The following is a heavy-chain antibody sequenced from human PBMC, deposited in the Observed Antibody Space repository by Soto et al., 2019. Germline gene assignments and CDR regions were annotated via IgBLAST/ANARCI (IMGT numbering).Heavy chain of an antibody. V-gene: IGHV4-59*05. CDR3: ARCPLNWFDP. CDR1: GGSISSYY. CDR2: IYYSGST. J-gene: IGHJ5*02. Sequence: PSETLSLTCTVSGGSISSYYWSWIRQPPGKGLEWIGSIYYSGSTYYNPSLKSRVTISVDTSKNQFSLKLSSVTAADTAVYYCARCPLNWFDPWGQGTLVTVSS.